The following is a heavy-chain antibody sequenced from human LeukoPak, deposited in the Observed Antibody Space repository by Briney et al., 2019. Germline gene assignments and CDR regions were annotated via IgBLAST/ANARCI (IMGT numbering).Heavy chain of an antibody. D-gene: IGHD6-13*01. V-gene: IGHV1-69*13. J-gene: IGHJ4*02. CDR2: IIPIFGTA. CDR3: ARVRAAAGTWDY. Sequence: GASVKVSCKASGGTFSSYAISWVRQAPGQGLEWMGGIIPIFGTANYAQKFQGRVTITADESTSTAYMELSSLRSEDTAVNYCARVRAAAGTWDYWGQGTLVTVSS. CDR1: GGTFSSYA.